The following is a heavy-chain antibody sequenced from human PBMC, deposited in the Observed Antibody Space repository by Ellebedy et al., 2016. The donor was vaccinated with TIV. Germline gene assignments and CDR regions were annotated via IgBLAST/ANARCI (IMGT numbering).Heavy chain of an antibody. CDR2: IYHSGST. CDR3: ARTVSEWGGSYFDY. V-gene: IGHV4-38-2*02. CDR1: GYSISSGYS. D-gene: IGHD1-26*01. J-gene: IGHJ4*02. Sequence: SETLSLTCTVSGYSISSGYSWGWIRQPPGKGLEWIGTIYHSGSTYYNPSLKSRVTISVDTSKNQFSLKLSSVTAADTAVYYCARTVSEWGGSYFDYWGQGTLVTVSS.